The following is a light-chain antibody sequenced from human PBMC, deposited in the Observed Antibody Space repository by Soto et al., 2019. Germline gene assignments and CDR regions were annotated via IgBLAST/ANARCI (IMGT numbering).Light chain of an antibody. CDR3: CSYAGSYTFV. V-gene: IGLV2-11*01. CDR2: DVS. J-gene: IGLJ7*01. Sequence: QSALTQPRSVSGSPGQSVTISCTGTSSDVGGYNYVSWYQQHPGKAPKLMIYDVSKRPSGVPDRFSGSKSGXTAXLTISGLQAEDEADYYCCSYAGSYTFVFGGGTQLTVL. CDR1: SSDVGGYNY.